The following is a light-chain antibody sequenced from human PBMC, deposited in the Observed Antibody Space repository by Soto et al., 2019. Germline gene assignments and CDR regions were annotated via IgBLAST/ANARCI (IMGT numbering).Light chain of an antibody. V-gene: IGKV1-39*01. Sequence: DIQMTQSPSSLSASLGDRVTITCRASQSISRFLNGYQQKPGKAPKLLIYGASNLQSGVPSRFSGSGSGTDFSLTISGLQREDFATYYCQQSDSTPRTFGQGTKVELK. J-gene: IGKJ1*01. CDR3: QQSDSTPRT. CDR2: GAS. CDR1: QSISRF.